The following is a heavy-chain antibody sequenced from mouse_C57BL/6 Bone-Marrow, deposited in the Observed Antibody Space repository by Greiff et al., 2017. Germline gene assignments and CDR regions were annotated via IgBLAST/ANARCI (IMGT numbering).Heavy chain of an antibody. CDR2: SRNKANDYTT. V-gene: IGHV7-1*01. CDR3: ARDVYGMDY. CDR1: GFTFSDFY. J-gene: IGHJ4*01. Sequence: EVKLMESGGGLVQSGRSLRLSCATSGFTFSDFYMEWVRQAPGKGLEWIAASRNKANDYTTEYSASVKGRFIVSRDTSQSILYLQMNALRAEDTAIYYGARDVYGMDYWGQGTSATVSS.